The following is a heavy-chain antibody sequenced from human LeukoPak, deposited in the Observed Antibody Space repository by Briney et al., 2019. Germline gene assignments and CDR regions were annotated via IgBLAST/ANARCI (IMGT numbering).Heavy chain of an antibody. J-gene: IGHJ4*02. V-gene: IGHV3-23*01. D-gene: IGHD4-23*01. CDR3: AKRSDYGGNWNYFDY. CDR1: GFTFSSYR. Sequence: PGGSLRLSCAASGFTFSSYRMSWVRQAPGKGLEWVSATSASGGSTYYADSVKGRFTISRDNSKNTLYLQMNSLRAEDTAVYYCAKRSDYGGNWNYFDYWGQGTLVTVSS. CDR2: TSASGGST.